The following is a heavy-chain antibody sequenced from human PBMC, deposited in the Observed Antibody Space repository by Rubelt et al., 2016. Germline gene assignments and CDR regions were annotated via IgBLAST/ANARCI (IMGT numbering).Heavy chain of an antibody. D-gene: IGHD2-15*01. CDR1: GGSISSSSYY. CDR2: IYYSGST. Sequence: QLQLQESGPGLVKPSETLSLTCTVSGGSISSSSYYWGWIRQPPGKGLEWIGSIYYSGSTYNNPSLKSRVTISADTSKKQISLKLKPVTAADTAVYYCARFRFCSGGSCETDNWGQGTLVTVSS. CDR3: ARFRFCSGGSCETDN. J-gene: IGHJ4*02. V-gene: IGHV4-39*01.